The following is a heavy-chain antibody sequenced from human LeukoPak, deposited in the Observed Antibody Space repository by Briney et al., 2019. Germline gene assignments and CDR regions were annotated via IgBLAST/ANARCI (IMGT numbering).Heavy chain of an antibody. Sequence: ASVKVSCKASGGTFSSYAISWVRQAPGQGLEWMGWMNPNSGNTGCAQKFQGRVTMTRSTSISTAYMELSSLSSEDTAVYYCARSLSSMVRGVIILGYWGQGTLVTVSS. V-gene: IGHV1-8*02. J-gene: IGHJ4*02. CDR3: ARSLSSMVRGVIILGY. CDR2: MNPNSGNT. CDR1: GGTFSSYA. D-gene: IGHD3-10*01.